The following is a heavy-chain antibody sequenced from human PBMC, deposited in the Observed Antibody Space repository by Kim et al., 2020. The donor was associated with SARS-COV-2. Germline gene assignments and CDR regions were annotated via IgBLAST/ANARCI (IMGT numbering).Heavy chain of an antibody. CDR2: ISGSGGST. CDR3: AKEEYSSSWGYYYYGMDV. CDR1: GFTFSSYA. D-gene: IGHD6-13*01. J-gene: IGHJ6*02. V-gene: IGHV3-23*01. Sequence: GGSLRLSCAASGFTFSSYAMSWVRQAPGKGLEWVSAISGSGGSTYYADSVKGRFTISRDNSKNTLYLQMNSLRAEDTAAYYCAKEEYSSSWGYYYYGMDVWGQGTTVTVSS.